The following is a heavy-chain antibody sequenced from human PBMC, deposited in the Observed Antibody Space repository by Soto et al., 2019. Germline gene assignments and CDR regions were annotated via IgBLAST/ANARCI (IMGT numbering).Heavy chain of an antibody. CDR2: ISTSSLYI. V-gene: IGHV3-21*01. J-gene: IGHJ4*02. CDR3: ARDLALAGNY. Sequence: GGSLRLSCAASGFSFSTYSMNWVRQAPGKGLEWVSSISTSSLYIFYADSLKGRFTISRDNAKNSLYLQMNSLRAEDTAVYYCARDLALAGNYWGQGVLVTVSS. D-gene: IGHD6-19*01. CDR1: GFSFSTYS.